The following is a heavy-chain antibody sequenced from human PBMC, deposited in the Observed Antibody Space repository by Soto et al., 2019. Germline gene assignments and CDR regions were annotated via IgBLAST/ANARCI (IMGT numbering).Heavy chain of an antibody. CDR2: FDPEDGET. CDR1: GYTLTELS. V-gene: IGHV1-24*01. Sequence: ASVKVSCKVSGYTLTELSMHWVRQAPGKGLEWMGGFDPEDGETIYAQKFQGRVTMTEDTSTDTAYMELSSLRSEDTAVYYCAKSAHSSYGDFYDYWGQGTLVTVSS. CDR3: AKSAHSSYGDFYDY. J-gene: IGHJ4*02. D-gene: IGHD4-17*01.